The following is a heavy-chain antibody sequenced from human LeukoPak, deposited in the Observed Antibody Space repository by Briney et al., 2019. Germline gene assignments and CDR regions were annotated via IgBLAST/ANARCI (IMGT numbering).Heavy chain of an antibody. CDR1: GFTFSINA. J-gene: IGHJ4*02. Sequence: GGSLRLSCAASGFTFSINAMSWDRQAPGRGLEWVSAISGSGGSTYYADSVKGRSTISRDNSKNTLYLQMNSLRAEDTAVYYCAKMGDTAMVDYWGQGTLVTVSS. D-gene: IGHD5-18*01. CDR3: AKMGDTAMVDY. V-gene: IGHV3-23*01. CDR2: ISGSGGST.